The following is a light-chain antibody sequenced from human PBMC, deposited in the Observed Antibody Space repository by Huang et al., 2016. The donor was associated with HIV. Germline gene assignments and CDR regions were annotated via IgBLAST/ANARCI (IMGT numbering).Light chain of an antibody. V-gene: IGKV1-39*01. J-gene: IGKJ2*01. CDR3: HQSYNPPYT. CDR2: AAS. Sequence: DIQMTQSPSSLSASKGDTVTITCRASQTIRKSLNWYQQKPGKAPKLLIFAASRLPDGVPSRFSGSGFGTDFTLTITSLQPEDLSTYYCHQSYNPPYTFGRGTKLEIK. CDR1: QTIRKS.